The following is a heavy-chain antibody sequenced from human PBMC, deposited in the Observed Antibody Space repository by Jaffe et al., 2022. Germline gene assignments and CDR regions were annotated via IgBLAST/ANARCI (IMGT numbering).Heavy chain of an antibody. V-gene: IGHV5-51*01. J-gene: IGHJ3*02. CDR3: VRHEGGPYDSSGLGAFDI. CDR2: IYPGDSDT. CDR1: GYSFTSYW. Sequence: EVQLVQSGAEVKKPGESLKISCKGSGYSFTSYWIGWVRQMPGKGLEWMGIIYPGDSDTRYSPSFQGQVTISADKSISTAYLQWSSLKASDTAMYYCVRHEGGPYDSSGLGAFDIWGQGTMVTVSS. D-gene: IGHD3-22*01.